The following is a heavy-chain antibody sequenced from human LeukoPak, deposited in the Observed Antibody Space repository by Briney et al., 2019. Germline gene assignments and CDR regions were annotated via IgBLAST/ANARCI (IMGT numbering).Heavy chain of an antibody. D-gene: IGHD2-15*01. CDR1: GFTFSSYG. Sequence: GRSLRLSCAASGFTFSSYGMHWVRQAPGKGLEWVAVISYDGSNKYYADSVKGRPTISRDNSKNTLYLQMNSLRAEDTAVYYCAKGGKVVAVPDWFDPWGQGTLVTVSS. CDR3: AKGGKVVAVPDWFDP. J-gene: IGHJ5*02. CDR2: ISYDGSNK. V-gene: IGHV3-30*18.